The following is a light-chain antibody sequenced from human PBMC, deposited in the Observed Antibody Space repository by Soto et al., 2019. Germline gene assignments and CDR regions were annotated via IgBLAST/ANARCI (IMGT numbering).Light chain of an antibody. CDR1: SSDVGAHDF. Sequence: QSALTQPASVSGSPGQSITISCSGTSSDVGAHDFVSWYQHHPDKAPKVIIFEVTKRPSGVSSRFSGSKTGNTASLTISGLQAEDEADYYCNSYTLSMTVIFGGGTKLTVL. CDR3: NSYTLSMTVI. V-gene: IGLV2-14*01. CDR2: EVT. J-gene: IGLJ2*01.